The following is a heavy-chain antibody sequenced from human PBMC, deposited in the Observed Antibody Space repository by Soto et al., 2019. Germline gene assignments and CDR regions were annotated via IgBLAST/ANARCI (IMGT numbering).Heavy chain of an antibody. D-gene: IGHD3-22*01. Sequence: GGSLRLSCSASGFTFSTYSMQWVRQAPGKGLEYLSSINSNGATKYYADSVQGRLTISRDTSKNTVYLQVSSVRVEDMAVYYCVMGSGGYYYTAFDIWGQGTMVTVSS. J-gene: IGHJ3*02. V-gene: IGHV3-64D*06. CDR2: INSNGATK. CDR1: GFTFSTYS. CDR3: VMGSGGYYYTAFDI.